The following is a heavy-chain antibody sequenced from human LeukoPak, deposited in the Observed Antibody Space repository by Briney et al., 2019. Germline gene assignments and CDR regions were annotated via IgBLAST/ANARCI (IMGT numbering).Heavy chain of an antibody. J-gene: IGHJ4*02. CDR1: GFTFSNYE. V-gene: IGHV3-48*03. CDR2: ITTTGDRI. D-gene: IGHD1-26*01. Sequence: PGGSLRLSCEASGFTFSNYEMNWVRQAPGKGLEWISYITTTGDRIQYADSVKGRFTISRDNAKNSLYLEMNSLKTEDTAVYYCFQRRVEATHFDYWGQGTLVTVSS. CDR3: FQRRVEATHFDY.